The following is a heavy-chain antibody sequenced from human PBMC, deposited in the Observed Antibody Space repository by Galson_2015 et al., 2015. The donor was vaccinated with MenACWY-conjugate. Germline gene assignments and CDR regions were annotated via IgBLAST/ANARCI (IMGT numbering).Heavy chain of an antibody. J-gene: IGHJ4*02. V-gene: IGHV1-18*01. CDR3: ARETLGSGWYFFDY. CDR1: GYTFRTAE. D-gene: IGHD6-19*01. CDR2: INTYNGNT. Sequence: SVMVSCKASGYTFRTAEINWVRQAPGQGLEWMGWINTYNGNTKYAQSLQGRVTMTTNTSTSTAYMELRSLRSDDTAVYYCARETLGSGWYFFDYWGQGTLVTVSS.